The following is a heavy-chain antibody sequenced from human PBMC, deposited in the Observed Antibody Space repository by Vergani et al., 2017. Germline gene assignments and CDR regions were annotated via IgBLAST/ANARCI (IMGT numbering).Heavy chain of an antibody. Sequence: QVKLEESGGGVVQPGRSLRLSCAASGFSFGNYAMHWVRQAPGKGLEWVGVISYDGTEKKYADSVNGRSTISRDNSKKMMSLQMNSLRVEDTAVYYCARGGKGIIMVVPSTHLWGQGTQVSVS. J-gene: IGHJ4*02. V-gene: IGHV3-30-3*01. CDR3: ARGGKGIIMVVPSTHL. CDR2: ISYDGTEK. D-gene: IGHD2-15*01. CDR1: GFSFGNYA.